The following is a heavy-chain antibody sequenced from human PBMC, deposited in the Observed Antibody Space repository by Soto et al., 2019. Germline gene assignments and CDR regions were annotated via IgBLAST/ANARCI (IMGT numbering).Heavy chain of an antibody. V-gene: IGHV1-69*13. J-gene: IGHJ6*02. CDR1: GGTFSSYA. Sequence: SLKFSCKTSGGTFSSYAISWVRQAPGQGLEWMGGIIPIFGTANYAQKFQGRVTITADESTSTAYMELSSLRSEDTAVYYCARQPAGSSGHGGMDVWGQGTTVTVSS. CDR2: IIPIFGTA. D-gene: IGHD6-19*01. CDR3: ARQPAGSSGHGGMDV.